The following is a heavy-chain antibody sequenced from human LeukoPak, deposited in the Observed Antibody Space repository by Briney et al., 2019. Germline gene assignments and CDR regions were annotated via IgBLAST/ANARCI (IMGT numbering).Heavy chain of an antibody. CDR3: ARYYCSGGICYHFDY. J-gene: IGHJ4*02. CDR2: ISYSGST. CDR1: GGSISSYY. D-gene: IGHD2-15*01. V-gene: IGHV4-59*01. Sequence: SETLSLTCSVSGGSISSYYWSWIRQPPGKGLECIGYISYSGSTRYNPSLKSRVTVSVDTSKSQFSLKLSSVTAADTAVYYCARYYCSGGICYHFDYWGQGTLVTVSS.